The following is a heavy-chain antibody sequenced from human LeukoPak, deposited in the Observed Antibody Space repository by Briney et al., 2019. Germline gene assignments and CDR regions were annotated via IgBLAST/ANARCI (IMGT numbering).Heavy chain of an antibody. D-gene: IGHD3-10*01. J-gene: IGHJ4*02. CDR1: GFTFSSYW. CDR3: ARADPYYGSGSLYDY. Sequence: GGSLRLSCAASGFTFSSYWMHWVRQAPGKGLVWVSRINSDGSSTSYADSVKGRFTISRDNAKNTLYLQMNSLRAEDTAVYYCARADPYYGSGSLYDYWGQGTLVTVSS. CDR2: INSDGSST. V-gene: IGHV3-74*01.